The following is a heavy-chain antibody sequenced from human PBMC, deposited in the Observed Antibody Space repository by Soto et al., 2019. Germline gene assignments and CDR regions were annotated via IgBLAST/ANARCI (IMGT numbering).Heavy chain of an antibody. D-gene: IGHD3-10*01. J-gene: IGHJ6*02. CDR3: ARTTMVRGVISVNYYGMDV. CDR1: GYSFTSYW. V-gene: IGHV5-10-1*01. CDR2: IDPSDSYT. Sequence: LGESLKISCKGSGYSFTSYWISWVRQMPGKGLEWMGRIDPSDSYTNYSPSFQGHVTISADKSISTAYLQWSSLKASNTAMYYCARTTMVRGVISVNYYGMDVWGQGPRSPSP.